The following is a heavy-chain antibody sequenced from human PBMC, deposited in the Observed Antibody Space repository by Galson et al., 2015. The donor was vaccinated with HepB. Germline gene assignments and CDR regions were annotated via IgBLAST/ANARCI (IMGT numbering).Heavy chain of an antibody. Sequence: SVKVSCKASGYTFTGYYIHWVRQAPGQGFEWIGRINPDRGGTEYAQKFQGRVTMTRETSISTVYMDLRRLRSDDTAVYYCARINSVFCSSTTCRPDYWGQGTLVTVSS. CDR1: GYTFTGYY. CDR3: ARINSVFCSSTTCRPDY. J-gene: IGHJ4*02. CDR2: INPDRGGT. V-gene: IGHV1-2*06. D-gene: IGHD2-2*01.